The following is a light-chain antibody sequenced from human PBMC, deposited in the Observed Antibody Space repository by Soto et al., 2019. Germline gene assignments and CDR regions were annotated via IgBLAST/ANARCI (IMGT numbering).Light chain of an antibody. CDR3: QQRSNSPFT. CDR1: QSVSSY. J-gene: IGKJ3*01. CDR2: DAS. Sequence: EIVLTQSPATLSLSTGEGATLSCRASQSVSSYLAWYQQKPGQAPRLLIYDASNRATGIPARFSGSGSGTDFPLSISSLEPEDFAVYYCQQRSNSPFTFGPGTKVDIK. V-gene: IGKV3-11*01.